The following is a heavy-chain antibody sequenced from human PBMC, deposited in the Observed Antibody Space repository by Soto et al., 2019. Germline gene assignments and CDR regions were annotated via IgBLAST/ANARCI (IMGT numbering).Heavy chain of an antibody. J-gene: IGHJ4*02. CDR2: INPNSGGT. V-gene: IGHV1-2*02. CDR3: ARASNLVRGVIIKPPNY. D-gene: IGHD3-10*01. Sequence: ASVKVSCKASGYTFTGYYMHWVRQAPGQGLEWMGWINPNSGGTNYAQKFQGRVTMTRDTSISTAYMELSRLRSDDTAVYYCARASNLVRGVIIKPPNYWGQGTLVTVSS. CDR1: GYTFTGYY.